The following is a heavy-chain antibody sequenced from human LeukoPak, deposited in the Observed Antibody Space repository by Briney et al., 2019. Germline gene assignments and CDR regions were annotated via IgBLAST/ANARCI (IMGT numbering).Heavy chain of an antibody. Sequence: PSETLSLTCAVYGGSFSGYYWSGIRQPPGKGVEGMGEINHIGSTNYNPSLKSRVTISVDTSKNQFSLTLSSVTAADTAVYYCARIPHYVWGSYRRDAFDIWGQGTMVTVSS. V-gene: IGHV4-34*01. CDR3: ARIPHYVWGSYRRDAFDI. J-gene: IGHJ3*02. D-gene: IGHD3-16*02. CDR2: INHIGST. CDR1: GGSFSGYY.